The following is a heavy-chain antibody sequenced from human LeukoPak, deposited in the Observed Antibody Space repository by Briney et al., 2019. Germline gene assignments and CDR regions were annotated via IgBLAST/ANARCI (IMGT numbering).Heavy chain of an antibody. D-gene: IGHD3-9*01. V-gene: IGHV3-74*01. Sequence: GGSLRLSCAASGFTFSSYWMHWVRQAPGKGLVWVSRINSDGSSTSYADSVKGRFTISRDNAKNTLCLQMNSLRAEDTAVYYCARSDFDWLLYYYYGMDVWGQGTTVTVSS. CDR1: GFTFSSYW. CDR3: ARSDFDWLLYYYYGMDV. CDR2: INSDGSST. J-gene: IGHJ6*02.